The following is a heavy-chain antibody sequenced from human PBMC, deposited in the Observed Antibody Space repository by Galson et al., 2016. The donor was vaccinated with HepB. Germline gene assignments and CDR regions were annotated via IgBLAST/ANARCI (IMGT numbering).Heavy chain of an antibody. CDR3: ARDYNGVLY. Sequence: ETLSLTCTVSGGSISRYYWTWMRPPPGKGLEWIGYIYDSGYTNYDPSLQSRVTISVDPSKNQFSLKLRSVTAADTAVYYCARDYNGVLYWGQGTLVTVSS. CDR2: IYDSGYT. V-gene: IGHV4-59*01. J-gene: IGHJ4*02. D-gene: IGHD3-10*01. CDR1: GGSISRYY.